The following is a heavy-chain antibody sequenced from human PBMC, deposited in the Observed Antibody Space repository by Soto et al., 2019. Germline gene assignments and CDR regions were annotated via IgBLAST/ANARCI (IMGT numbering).Heavy chain of an antibody. CDR3: ARRDAVRAVIMWYAFDI. CDR1: GYSFTSYW. J-gene: IGHJ3*02. Sequence: PGESLKISCKGSGYSFTSYWIGWVRQMPGKGLEWRGIIYPGDSDTRYSSSFQGQVTISADKSISTAHRQWSSLNASETAMYSCARRDAVRAVIMWYAFDIWGQGTMGTVSS. V-gene: IGHV5-51*01. CDR2: IYPGDSDT. D-gene: IGHD3-10*01.